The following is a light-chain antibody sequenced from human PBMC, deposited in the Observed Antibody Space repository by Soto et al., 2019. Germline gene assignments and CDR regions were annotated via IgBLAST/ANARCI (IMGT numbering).Light chain of an antibody. Sequence: QSALTQLASVSGSPRQSITISCTGSSSDGGAYNFVSWYQQHPGKAPKLILYEAVNRPSGVSTRFSGSNSGNTAPLAISELQAEDEADYYCKSYTRGCTYVFGPGTKAAVL. J-gene: IGLJ1*01. CDR2: EAV. V-gene: IGLV2-14*01. CDR3: KSYTRGCTYV. CDR1: SSDGGAYNF.